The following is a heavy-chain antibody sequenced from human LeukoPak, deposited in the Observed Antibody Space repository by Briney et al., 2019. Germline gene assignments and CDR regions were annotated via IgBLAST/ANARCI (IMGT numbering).Heavy chain of an antibody. CDR2: INANTGNP. J-gene: IGHJ6*03. CDR3: SRAGNDCGYHYYCYFYYLRV. Sequence: AAVTVSFTASAYTFTIYAMNWVRHAPAQGLEWMGWINANTGNPTYSQGFTGRFVFSFDTSDSTTYLQISSLKPEATAVSFCSRAGNDCGYHYYCYFYYLRVLRKGATVTVCS. D-gene: IGHD1-1*01. V-gene: IGHV7-4-1*02. CDR1: AYTFTIYA.